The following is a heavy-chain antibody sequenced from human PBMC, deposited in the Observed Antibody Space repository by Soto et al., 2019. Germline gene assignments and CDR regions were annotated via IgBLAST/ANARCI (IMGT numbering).Heavy chain of an antibody. CDR2: ISAYNGNT. V-gene: IGHV1-18*01. CDR3: ARVIRAPIAVAGNTISYYFDY. J-gene: IGHJ4*02. CDR1: GYTFTSYG. D-gene: IGHD6-19*01. Sequence: QVQLVQSGAEVKKPGASVKVSCKASGYTFTSYGISWVRQAPGQGLEWMGWISAYNGNTNYAQKLQGRVTMTTDTSTSTAYMELRSLRSDDTAVYYCARVIRAPIAVAGNTISYYFDYWGQGTLVTVSS.